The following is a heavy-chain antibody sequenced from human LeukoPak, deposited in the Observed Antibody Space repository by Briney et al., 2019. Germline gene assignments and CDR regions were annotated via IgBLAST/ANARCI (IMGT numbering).Heavy chain of an antibody. J-gene: IGHJ4*02. CDR3: AKGIAAAGLDFDY. V-gene: IGHV3-23*01. Sequence: GGSLRLSCAASGFTFSNAWMNWVRQAPGKGLEWVSAISGSGGSTYYADSVKGRFTISRDNSKNTLYLQMNSLRAEDTAVYYCAKGIAAAGLDFDYWGQGALVTVAS. CDR1: GFTFSNAW. D-gene: IGHD6-13*01. CDR2: ISGSGGST.